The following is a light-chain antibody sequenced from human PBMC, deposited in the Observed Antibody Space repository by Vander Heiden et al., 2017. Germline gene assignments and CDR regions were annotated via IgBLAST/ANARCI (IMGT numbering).Light chain of an antibody. CDR2: AAS. V-gene: IGKV1-39*01. Sequence: DIQMTQSPSSLSASVGDRVTITCRASQSISSYLNWYQQKPGKAPKLLIYAASSLQSGVPSRFSGSGSGTDFTLTISSLQPEDFATYYCQQSYSTVLYTFRQGTKLEIK. CDR3: QQSYSTVLYT. CDR1: QSISSY. J-gene: IGKJ2*01.